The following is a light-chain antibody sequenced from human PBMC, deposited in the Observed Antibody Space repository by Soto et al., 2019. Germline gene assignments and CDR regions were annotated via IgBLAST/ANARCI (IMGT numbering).Light chain of an antibody. Sequence: EIVVTQSPATLSLSPGERATLSCRTSQSVSSSFAWSQQKPGRAPRLLIYDASSRATGIPARFIGSGSGTDFTLTISSLEPEDFAVYYYQQRSNWPITFGQGTRLAIK. CDR3: QQRSNWPIT. CDR1: QSVSSS. CDR2: DAS. V-gene: IGKV3-11*01. J-gene: IGKJ5*01.